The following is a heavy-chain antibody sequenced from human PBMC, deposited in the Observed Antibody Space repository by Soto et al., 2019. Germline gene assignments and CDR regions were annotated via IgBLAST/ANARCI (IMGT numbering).Heavy chain of an antibody. Sequence: PSENLSLTCTFSVGSVSIGYNYWSWIRQSPGKGLEWIGYISGSGSTGYNPSLKNRLTMSVDRSKNQFTLRLTSVTAADTAVYFCATESGYTYGYFDYWGQGTKVTVSS. CDR1: VGSVSIGYNY. V-gene: IGHV4-30-4*01. CDR3: ATESGYTYGYFDY. D-gene: IGHD5-18*01. CDR2: ISGSGST. J-gene: IGHJ4*02.